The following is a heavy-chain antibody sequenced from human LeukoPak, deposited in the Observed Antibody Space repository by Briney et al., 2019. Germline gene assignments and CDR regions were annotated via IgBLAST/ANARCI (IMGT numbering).Heavy chain of an antibody. J-gene: IGHJ4*02. CDR2: IYYSGST. Sequence: SETLSLTCTVSGDSISSYYWSWTRQPPGKGLEWIGYIYYSGSTNYNPSLKSRVTISVDPSKNQFSLKLSSVTAADTGVYYCARHYPYGSGSYSPFYFDYWGQGTLVTVSS. CDR1: GDSISSYY. V-gene: IGHV4-59*08. CDR3: ARHYPYGSGSYSPFYFDY. D-gene: IGHD3-10*01.